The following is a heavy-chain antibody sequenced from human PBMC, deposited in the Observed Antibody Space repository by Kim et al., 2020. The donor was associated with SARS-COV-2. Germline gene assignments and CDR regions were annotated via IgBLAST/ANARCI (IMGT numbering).Heavy chain of an antibody. CDR3: AKDVSGYFGSGSNS. CDR1: GFTFTSYG. J-gene: IGHJ4*02. CDR2: ISYDGSNQ. V-gene: IGHV3-30*18. D-gene: IGHD3-10*01. Sequence: GGSLRLSCAASGFTFTSYGMHWVRQAPGKGLEWVAIISYDGSNQYYADSVKGRFIISRDNSKNTVYLQMNSLRTEDTAVYFCAKDVSGYFGSGSNSWGQGTPVTVSS.